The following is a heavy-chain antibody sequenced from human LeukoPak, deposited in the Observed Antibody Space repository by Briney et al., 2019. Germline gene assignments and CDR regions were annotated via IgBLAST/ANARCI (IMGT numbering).Heavy chain of an antibody. CDR3: ARDLCTNTICSFDY. V-gene: IGHV3-48*01. D-gene: IGHD2-2*01. CDR2: ISSSSSTM. J-gene: IGHJ4*02. Sequence: GGSLRLSCAASGFTFSSYSMNWVRQAPGKGMEWGSYISSSSSTMYYADSVKGRFTVSRDNAKNSLYLQMNSLRAEDTAVYYCARDLCTNTICSFDYWGQGTLVTVSS. CDR1: GFTFSSYS.